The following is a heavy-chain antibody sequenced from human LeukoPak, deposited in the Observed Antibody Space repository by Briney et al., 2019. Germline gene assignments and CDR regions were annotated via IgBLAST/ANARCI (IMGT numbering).Heavy chain of an antibody. D-gene: IGHD2-21*02. J-gene: IGHJ3*02. Sequence: GGSLRLSCAASGFTFSSYAMHWVRQAPGKGLEWVAVISYDGSNKYYADSVKGRFTISRDNSKNTLYLQMNSLRAGDTAVYYCARDPMTSDAFDIWGQGTMVTVSS. CDR1: GFTFSSYA. CDR3: ARDPMTSDAFDI. CDR2: ISYDGSNK. V-gene: IGHV3-30-3*01.